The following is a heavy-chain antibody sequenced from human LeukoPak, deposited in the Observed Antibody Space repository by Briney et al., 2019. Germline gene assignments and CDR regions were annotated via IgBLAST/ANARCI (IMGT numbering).Heavy chain of an antibody. V-gene: IGHV3-64*01. J-gene: IGHJ3*02. D-gene: IGHD3-16*01. Sequence: GGSLRLSCAASGFTFSSYAMHWVRQAPGKGLEYVSAISSNGGSTYYANSVKGRFTISGDSSKHTLYLQMGSLRAEDMAVYYCGRERGGAFDIWGQETMVTVSS. CDR2: ISSNGGST. CDR3: GRERGGAFDI. CDR1: GFTFSSYA.